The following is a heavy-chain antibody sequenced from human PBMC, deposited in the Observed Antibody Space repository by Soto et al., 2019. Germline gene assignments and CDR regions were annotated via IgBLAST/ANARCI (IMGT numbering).Heavy chain of an antibody. CDR2: INPNSGGT. CDR1: GYTFTGYY. J-gene: IGHJ4*02. Sequence: ASVKVSCKASGYTFTGYYMHWVRQAPGQGLEWMGWINPNSGGTNYAQKFQGWVTMTRDTSISTAYMGLSRLRSDDTAVYYCARGLGLRIVLRFLEWSTSLDYWGQGTLVTVSS. V-gene: IGHV1-2*04. CDR3: ARGLGLRIVLRFLEWSTSLDY. D-gene: IGHD3-3*01.